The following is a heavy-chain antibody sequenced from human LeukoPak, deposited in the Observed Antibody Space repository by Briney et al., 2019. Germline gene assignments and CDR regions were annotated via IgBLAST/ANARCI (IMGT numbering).Heavy chain of an antibody. CDR1: GFTFSSYA. V-gene: IGHV3-30*04. J-gene: IGHJ4*02. Sequence: GGSLRLSCAASGFTFSSYAMHWDRQAPGKGLEWVAVISYDGSNKYYADSVKGRFTISRDNSKNTLYLQMNSLRAEDTAVYSCARGPTEWDEGYFDYWGQGTLVTVSS. D-gene: IGHD1-26*01. CDR2: ISYDGSNK. CDR3: ARGPTEWDEGYFDY.